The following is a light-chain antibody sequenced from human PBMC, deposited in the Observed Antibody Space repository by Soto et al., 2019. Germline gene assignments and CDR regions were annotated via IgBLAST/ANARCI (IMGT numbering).Light chain of an antibody. CDR3: SSYISSSTYV. V-gene: IGLV2-14*01. Sequence: QSVLTQPASVSGSPGQSITISCTGTSSDIGRYNYVSWYQQYPGKAPKFMIYGVSNRPSGVSNRFSGSKSGNTASLTISGLQAEDEVDYYYSSYISSSTYVFGTGTKVTVL. J-gene: IGLJ1*01. CDR2: GVS. CDR1: SSDIGRYNY.